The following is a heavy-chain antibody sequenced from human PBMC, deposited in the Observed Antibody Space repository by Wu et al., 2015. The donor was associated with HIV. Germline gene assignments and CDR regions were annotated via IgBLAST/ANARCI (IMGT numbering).Heavy chain of an antibody. CDR1: GYTFTSYG. J-gene: IGHJ4*02. CDR3: ARAADSRIYDSSGGWFVY. Sequence: QVQLVQSGAEVKKPGASVKVSCKASGYTFTSYGTSWVRQAPGQGLEWMGWISAYNGNTNYAQKLQGRVTMTTDTSTSTAYMELRSLRSDDTAVYYCARAADSRIYDSSGGWFVYWGQGTLVTVSS. V-gene: IGHV1-18*01. D-gene: IGHD3-22*01. CDR2: ISAYNGNT.